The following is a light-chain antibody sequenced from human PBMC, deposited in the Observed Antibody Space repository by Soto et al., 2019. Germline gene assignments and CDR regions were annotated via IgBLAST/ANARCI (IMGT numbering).Light chain of an antibody. V-gene: IGLV3-1*01. CDR1: KLGDKL. CDR2: QDS. J-gene: IGLJ1*01. CDR3: QAWDSSTAV. Sequence: ELTQPTSVSVSPGLTASITCSGDKLGDKLAYWYQQKPGQSPVLVMYQDSKRPSGIPERFSGSNSGNTATLTISGTQSMDEDDYYCQAWDSSTAVFGTGTKVTVL.